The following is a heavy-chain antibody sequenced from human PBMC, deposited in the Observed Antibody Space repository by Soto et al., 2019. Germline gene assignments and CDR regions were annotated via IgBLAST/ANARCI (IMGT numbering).Heavy chain of an antibody. D-gene: IGHD3-22*01. CDR1: GDSITRYV. V-gene: IGHV4-59*12. J-gene: IGHJ4*02. CDR2: IYYSGTT. Sequence: SETLSLTCTVSGDSITRYVWNWIRQPPGKGLEWIGFIYYSGTTLYNPSLESRVSMSLDTSKSQFSLKSRSVTAADTAVYYCARNPPTAFYYDMSGYSAQPYYFDDWGQGTQVTVSS. CDR3: ARNPPTAFYYDMSGYSAQPYYFDD.